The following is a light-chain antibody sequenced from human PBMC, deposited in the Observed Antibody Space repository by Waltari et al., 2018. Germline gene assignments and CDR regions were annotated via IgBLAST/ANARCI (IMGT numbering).Light chain of an antibody. CDR2: SAS. CDR1: QSVSTTY. J-gene: IGKJ4*01. CDR3: QQYGYSPLT. Sequence: EFVLTQSPGTLSLSPGERATLSCRAGQSVSTTYIAWYQQKAGQAPRLLIYSASSRATGIPHRFSGSGAGTDCTLTISELEPEAFADYYCQQYGYSPLTFGGGTKVEIK. V-gene: IGKV3-20*01.